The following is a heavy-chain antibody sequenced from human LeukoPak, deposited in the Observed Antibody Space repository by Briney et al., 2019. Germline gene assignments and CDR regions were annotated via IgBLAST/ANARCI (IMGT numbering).Heavy chain of an antibody. CDR1: GFAFSNYD. J-gene: IGHJ6*03. Sequence: GGSLRLSCAASGFAFSNYDMHWVRQATGKRLEWVSTIGTAGDTYYLDSVKGRFTISRENAKNSLYLQMNSLTAGDTAVYYCARGGDFGYSYGGYYYMDVWGKGTTVIDSS. CDR3: ARGGDFGYSYGGYYYMDV. V-gene: IGHV3-13*01. CDR2: IGTAGDT. D-gene: IGHD5-18*01.